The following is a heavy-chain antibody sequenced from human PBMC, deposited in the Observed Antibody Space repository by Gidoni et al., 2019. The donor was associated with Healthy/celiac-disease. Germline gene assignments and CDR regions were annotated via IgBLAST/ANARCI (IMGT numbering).Heavy chain of an antibody. V-gene: IGHV1-2*02. CDR1: GYTFTGYY. CDR3: AMPSQARDYGDYEADYFDY. CDR2: IKPNSGGT. D-gene: IGHD4-17*01. Sequence: QVQLVQSGAEVTKPGAPVKVSCKASGYTFTGYYMHWVRQAPGQGLEWMGWIKPNSGGTNYAQKFQGRVTMTRDTSISTAYMELSRLRSDDTAVYYCAMPSQARDYGDYEADYFDYWGQGTLVTVSS. J-gene: IGHJ4*02.